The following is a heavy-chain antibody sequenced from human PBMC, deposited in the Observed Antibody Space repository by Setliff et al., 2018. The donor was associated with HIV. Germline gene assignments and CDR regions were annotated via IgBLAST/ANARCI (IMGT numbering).Heavy chain of an antibody. CDR1: GGSISSYY. CDR3: ARLAASIAARRRFDY. Sequence: SETLSLTCTVSGGSISSYYWSWIRQPPGKGLEWIGYIDNSGSTNYNPSLKSRVTISVDTSKNQISLKLSSVTAADTAMYYCARLAASIAARRRFDYWGQGTLVTVSS. J-gene: IGHJ4*02. CDR2: IDNSGST. D-gene: IGHD6-6*01. V-gene: IGHV4-4*09.